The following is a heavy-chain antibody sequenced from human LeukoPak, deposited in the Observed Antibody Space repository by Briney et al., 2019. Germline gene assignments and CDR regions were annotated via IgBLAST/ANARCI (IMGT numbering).Heavy chain of an antibody. Sequence: GRSLRLSCAGSGFTFSKYGMHWVRQAPGKALEWVAVIWNDGSHENYADSVKGRFTISRDNAKNSLYLQMNSLRAEDTAVYYCARVPAAGISVTDYWGQGTLVTVSS. V-gene: IGHV3-33*01. CDR1: GFTFSKYG. J-gene: IGHJ4*02. CDR3: ARVPAAGISVTDY. CDR2: IWNDGSHE. D-gene: IGHD6-13*01.